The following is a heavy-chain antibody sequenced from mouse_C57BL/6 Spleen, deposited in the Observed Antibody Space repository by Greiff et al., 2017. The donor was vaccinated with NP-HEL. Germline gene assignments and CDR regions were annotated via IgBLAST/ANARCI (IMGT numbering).Heavy chain of an antibody. CDR1: GYTFTSYW. Sequence: QVQLQQPGAELVKPGASVKLSCKASGYTFTSYWMHWVKQRPGQGLEWIGMIHPNSGSTNYNEKFKSKATLTVDKSSSTAYMQLSSLTSEDSAVYDCARDGSSKRYFDYWGQGTTLTVSS. CDR3: ARDGSSKRYFDY. V-gene: IGHV1-64*01. CDR2: IHPNSGST. J-gene: IGHJ2*01. D-gene: IGHD1-1*01.